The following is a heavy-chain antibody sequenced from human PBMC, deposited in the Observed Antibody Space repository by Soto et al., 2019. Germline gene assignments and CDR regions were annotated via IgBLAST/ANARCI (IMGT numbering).Heavy chain of an antibody. J-gene: IGHJ5*02. Sequence: QLQLQESGSGLVKPSQTLSLTCAVSGGSISSGGYSWSWIRQPPGKGLEWIGYIYHSGSTYYNPSLKSRVTRSVDRSKNQFSLKLSSVTDADTAVYYCARDPGMVRGGCDPWGQGTLVTVSS. CDR3: ARDPGMVRGGCDP. CDR2: IYHSGST. V-gene: IGHV4-30-2*01. D-gene: IGHD3-10*01. CDR1: GGSISSGGYS.